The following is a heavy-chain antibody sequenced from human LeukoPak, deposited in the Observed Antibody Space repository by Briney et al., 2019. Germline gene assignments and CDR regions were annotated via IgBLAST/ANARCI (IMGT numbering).Heavy chain of an antibody. CDR2: IYSGGST. J-gene: IGHJ6*03. CDR1: GFTVSSYY. CDR3: ARDYDFWSGSRYMDV. D-gene: IGHD3-3*01. Sequence: GGSLRLSCAASGFTVSSYYVSWVREGLGEGLGWGSVIYSGGSTYYAASVKGRFTISRDNSKNTLYLQMNSLRAEDTAVYYCARDYDFWSGSRYMDVWGKGTTVTVSS. V-gene: IGHV3-66*02.